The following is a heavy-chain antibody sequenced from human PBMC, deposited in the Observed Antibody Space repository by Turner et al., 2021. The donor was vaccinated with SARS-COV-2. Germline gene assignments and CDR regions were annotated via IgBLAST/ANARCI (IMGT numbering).Heavy chain of an antibody. CDR2: ISWNSASM. D-gene: IGHD5-12*01. CDR3: AKEALNGYNSH. J-gene: IGHJ4*02. Sequence: EVQLVESGGGLVQPGRSLRLSCAASGFKFDDYAMHWVRQAPEKGLEWVSGISWNSASMDYADSVKGRFTISRDNAKNSLYLQMNSLRAEDSALYYCAKEALNGYNSHWGRGTLVTVSS. V-gene: IGHV3-9*01. CDR1: GFKFDDYA.